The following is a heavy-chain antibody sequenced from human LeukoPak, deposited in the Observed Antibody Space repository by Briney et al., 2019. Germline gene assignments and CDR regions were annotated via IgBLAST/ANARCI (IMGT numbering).Heavy chain of an antibody. CDR2: ISSSSSTI. D-gene: IGHD3-22*01. J-gene: IGHJ4*02. Sequence: GGSLRLSCTPSGFTFGDYAMTWVRQAPGKGLEWVSYISSSSSTIYYADSVKGRFTISRGNAKNSLYLQMNSLRAEDTAVYYCARSFTMIVGGYFDYWGQGTLVTVSS. V-gene: IGHV3-48*01. CDR3: ARSFTMIVGGYFDY. CDR1: GFTFGDYA.